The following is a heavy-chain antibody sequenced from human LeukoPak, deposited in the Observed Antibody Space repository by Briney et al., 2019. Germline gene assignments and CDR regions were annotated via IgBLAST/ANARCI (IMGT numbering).Heavy chain of an antibody. CDR2: ITPIFGTA. CDR3: ATEEEVLAAFGY. CDR1: GDTFSNYA. V-gene: IGHV1-69*05. Sequence: SVKVSCKASGDTFSNYAINLVRQAPGQGLEWMGRITPIFGTAKYAQKFQGRVTITTDESTSTAYMELSSLKSEDTAIYYCATEEEVLAAFGYWGQGTLVTVSS. J-gene: IGHJ4*02. D-gene: IGHD3-3*02.